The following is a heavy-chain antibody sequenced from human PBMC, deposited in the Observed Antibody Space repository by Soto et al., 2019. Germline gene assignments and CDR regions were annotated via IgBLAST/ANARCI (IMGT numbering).Heavy chain of an antibody. Sequence: ASLKVSCKASGYTFTSYYMHWVRQAPGQGLEWMGIINPSGGSTSYAQKFQGRVTMTRDTSTSTVYMELSSLRSEDTAVYYCARAGLRFLEWSPYYYYYMDVWGKGTTVTVSS. D-gene: IGHD3-3*01. CDR1: GYTFTSYY. CDR2: INPSGGST. CDR3: ARAGLRFLEWSPYYYYYMDV. V-gene: IGHV1-46*03. J-gene: IGHJ6*03.